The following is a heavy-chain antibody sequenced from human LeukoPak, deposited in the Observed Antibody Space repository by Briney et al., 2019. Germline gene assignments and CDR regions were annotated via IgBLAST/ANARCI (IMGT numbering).Heavy chain of an antibody. D-gene: IGHD3-16*02. V-gene: IGHV3-23*01. CDR3: AKGYYDYVWGSYRYTPDY. CDR1: GFTFSSYA. Sequence: GGSLRLSCAASGFTFSSYAMSWVRQAPGKGLEWVSAISGSGGSTYYADSVKGRFTISRDNSKNTLYLQMNSLRAEDTAVYYCAKGYYDYVWGSYRYTPDYWGQGTLVTVSS. CDR2: ISGSGGST. J-gene: IGHJ4*02.